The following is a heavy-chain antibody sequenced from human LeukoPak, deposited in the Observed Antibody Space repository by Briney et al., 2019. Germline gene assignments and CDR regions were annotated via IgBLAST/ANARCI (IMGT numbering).Heavy chain of an antibody. J-gene: IGHJ4*02. CDR2: ISDNGGRT. CDR1: GFAFSNYN. V-gene: IGHV3-64*01. CDR3: ASGSKWELEN. Sequence: SGGSLRLSCAASGFAFSNYNMHWVRQAPGKGLEYVSAISDNGGRTYYANSVKGRFTISRDNSKNTLYLQMGSLRAEDMAVYYCASGSKWELENWGLGTLVTVSS. D-gene: IGHD1-26*01.